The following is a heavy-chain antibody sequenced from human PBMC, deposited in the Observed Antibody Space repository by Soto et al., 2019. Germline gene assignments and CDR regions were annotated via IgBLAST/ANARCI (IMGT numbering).Heavy chain of an antibody. Sequence: QPPGKGLEWIGSIYYSGSTYYNPSLKSRVTISVDTSKNQFSLKLSSVTAADTAVYYCARANNVDTGWFDPWGQGTLVTVSS. CDR3: ARANNVDTGWFDP. D-gene: IGHD5-18*01. CDR2: IYYSGST. V-gene: IGHV4-39*01. J-gene: IGHJ5*02.